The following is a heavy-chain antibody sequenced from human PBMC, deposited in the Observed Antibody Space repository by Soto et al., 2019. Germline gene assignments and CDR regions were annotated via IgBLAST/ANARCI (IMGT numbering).Heavy chain of an antibody. J-gene: IGHJ4*02. CDR1: GVTLISNY. V-gene: IGHV3-53*01. CDR3: AREGPFDY. Sequence: GGSLRLSCAASGVTLISNYMSWVRQAPGKGLEWVSVIYINGSTYYSDSVKGRFTISRDNSKNTLYLQMNSLRAEDTAVYYCAREGPFDYWGQGTLVTVSS. CDR2: IYINGST.